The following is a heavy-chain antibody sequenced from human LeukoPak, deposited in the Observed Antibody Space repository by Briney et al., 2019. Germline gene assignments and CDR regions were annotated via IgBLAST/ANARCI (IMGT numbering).Heavy chain of an antibody. CDR1: GFTFSSNA. Sequence: GGSLRLSCAASGFTFSSNAMSWVRQAPGKGLEWVSTISGSGGSTYYADSVKGRFPISRDNSKNTLYLQMNSLRAEDTAVYYCARFQLRWKWFLDYWGQGTLVTVSS. CDR3: ARFQLRWKWFLDY. D-gene: IGHD3-22*01. V-gene: IGHV3-23*01. CDR2: ISGSGGST. J-gene: IGHJ4*02.